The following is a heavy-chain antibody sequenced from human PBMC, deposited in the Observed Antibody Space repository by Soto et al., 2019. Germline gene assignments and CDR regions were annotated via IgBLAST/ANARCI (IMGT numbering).Heavy chain of an antibody. CDR2: ISSSSSYI. Sequence: PGGSLRLSCAASGFTFSSYSMNWVRQAPGKGLEWVSSISSSSSYIYYADSVKGRFTISRDNAKNSLSLQMNSLRAEDTAVYYCARDSSSAWSFLFDYWGQGTLVTVSS. V-gene: IGHV3-21*01. D-gene: IGHD6-19*01. CDR3: ARDSSSAWSFLFDY. J-gene: IGHJ4*02. CDR1: GFTFSSYS.